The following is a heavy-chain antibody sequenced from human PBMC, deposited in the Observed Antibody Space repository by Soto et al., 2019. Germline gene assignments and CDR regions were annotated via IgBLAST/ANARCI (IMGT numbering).Heavy chain of an antibody. CDR1: GFTFSSYA. Sequence: EVQLVESGGGLVQPGGSLRLSCAASGFTFSSYAMHWVRQAPGKGLEYVSVISGNGGSTYYANSVKGRFTISRDNSKNTLYLQMGSLRAEDMAVYYCARRGYGLYFDYWGQVTLVTVTS. CDR2: ISGNGGST. CDR3: ARRGYGLYFDY. V-gene: IGHV3-64*01. D-gene: IGHD3-10*01. J-gene: IGHJ4*02.